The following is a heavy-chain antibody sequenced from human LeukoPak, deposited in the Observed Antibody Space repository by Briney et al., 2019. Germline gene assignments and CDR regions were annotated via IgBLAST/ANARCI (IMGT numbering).Heavy chain of an antibody. CDR3: AHLSLVVAATRAFDI. CDR2: IYWDDDK. CDR1: GFSLRTRGVG. J-gene: IGHJ3*02. V-gene: IGHV2-5*02. Sequence: VSGPTLAKPPQTLTLTCTFSGFSLRTRGVGVGWIRQPPGKALERLTLIYWDDDKRYSPSLKSRLTITKDTSKNQVVLTMTNMDPVDTATYYCAHLSLVVAATRAFDIWGQGTMVTVSS. D-gene: IGHD2-15*01.